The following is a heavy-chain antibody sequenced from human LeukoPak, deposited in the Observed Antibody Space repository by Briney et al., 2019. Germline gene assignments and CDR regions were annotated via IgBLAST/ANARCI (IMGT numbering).Heavy chain of an antibody. Sequence: SVKVSCKASGGTFSSSAISWVRQAPGQGLEWMGGIIPIFGTTNHAQKFQGRVTINADKSTRTAYMELSSLRSEDTAVYYCARGPYYMDVWGKGTTVTVSS. V-gene: IGHV1-69*06. CDR1: GGTFSSSA. CDR3: ARGPYYMDV. J-gene: IGHJ6*03. CDR2: IIPIFGTT.